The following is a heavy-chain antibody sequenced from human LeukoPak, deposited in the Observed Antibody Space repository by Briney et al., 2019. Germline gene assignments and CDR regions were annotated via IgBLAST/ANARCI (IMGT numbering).Heavy chain of an antibody. V-gene: IGHV1-2*06. J-gene: IGHJ4*02. CDR2: INPNSGGT. D-gene: IGHD1-7*01. CDR3: ARGGGGNCNYSDY. Sequence: ASVKVSCKASGYTFTGYYMHWVRQAPGQGLEWMGRINPNSGGTNYAQKFQGRVTMTRDTSISTAYMELSRLRPDDTAVYYCARGGGGNCNYSDYWGQGTLVTASS. CDR1: GYTFTGYY.